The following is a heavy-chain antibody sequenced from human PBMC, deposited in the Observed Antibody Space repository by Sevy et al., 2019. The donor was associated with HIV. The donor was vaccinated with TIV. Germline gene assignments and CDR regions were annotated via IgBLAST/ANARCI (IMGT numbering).Heavy chain of an antibody. J-gene: IGHJ6*02. CDR1: GYSFTGYY. CDR3: AIGPTAYWMGGMDV. CDR2: INPINGDP. D-gene: IGHD3-16*01. V-gene: IGHV1-2*06. Sequence: ASVKVSCKASGYSFTGYYMHWVRPAPGQGLEWMGRINPINGDPDDSQKFQGRVTMTRDTSISTAYMEVRRLRSDATAEYFCAIGPTAYWMGGMDVWGQGTTVTVSS.